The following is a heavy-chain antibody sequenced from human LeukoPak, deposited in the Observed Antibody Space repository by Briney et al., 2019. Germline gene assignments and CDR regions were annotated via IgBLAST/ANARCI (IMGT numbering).Heavy chain of an antibody. Sequence: SETLSLTCTVSGGSISSYYWSWIRQPPGKGLEWIAYIYYSGSTNYNPSLQSRVTISVDTSNNQFSLKLSSVTAADTAVYYCARYLTSIAAFDYWGQGTLVTVSS. CDR2: IYYSGST. CDR1: GGSISSYY. J-gene: IGHJ4*02. V-gene: IGHV4-59*12. CDR3: ARYLTSIAAFDY. D-gene: IGHD6-6*01.